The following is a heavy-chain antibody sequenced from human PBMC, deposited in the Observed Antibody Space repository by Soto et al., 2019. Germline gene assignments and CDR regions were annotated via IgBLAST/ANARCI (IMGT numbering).Heavy chain of an antibody. V-gene: IGHV3-30-3*01. Sequence: QVQLVESGGGVVQPGRSLRLSCAASGFTFSSYAMHWVRQAPGKGLEWVAVISYDGSNKYYADSVKGRFTISRDNSKNTLYLQMNSLRAEDTAVYYCARDGRATVTLWLVVGMDVWGQGTTVTVSS. CDR2: ISYDGSNK. CDR1: GFTFSSYA. D-gene: IGHD4-17*01. J-gene: IGHJ6*02. CDR3: ARDGRATVTLWLVVGMDV.